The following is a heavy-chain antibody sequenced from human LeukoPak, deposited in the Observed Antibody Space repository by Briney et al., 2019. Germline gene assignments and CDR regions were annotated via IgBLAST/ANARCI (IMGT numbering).Heavy chain of an antibody. Sequence: SVKVSCQASGGTFSSYAISWVRQAPGQGLEWMGGIIPIFGTANYAQKFQGRVTITTDKSTSAASMAPSGLRSADTAVYYCARNSGQPLLYPFDYWGQGTLVAVSS. V-gene: IGHV1-69*05. CDR3: ARNSGQPLLYPFDY. CDR1: GGTFSSYA. J-gene: IGHJ4*02. CDR2: IIPIFGTA. D-gene: IGHD2-2*02.